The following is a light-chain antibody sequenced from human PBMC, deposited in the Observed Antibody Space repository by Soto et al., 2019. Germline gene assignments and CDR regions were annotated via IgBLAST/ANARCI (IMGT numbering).Light chain of an antibody. J-gene: IGKJ5*01. CDR1: QSVSSN. V-gene: IGKV3-15*01. Sequence: ERVMTQAPATLSVSPGEKATPSCRARQSVSSNLAWYQQKPGQAPRLLIYGASTRATGIPARFSGSGSGTEFTLTISSLQSEDFAVYYCQQYNKWPSITFGQGTRLEIK. CDR2: GAS. CDR3: QQYNKWPSIT.